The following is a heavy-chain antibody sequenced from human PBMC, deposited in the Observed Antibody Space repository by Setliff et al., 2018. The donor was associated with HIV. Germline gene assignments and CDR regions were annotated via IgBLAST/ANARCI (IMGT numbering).Heavy chain of an antibody. CDR3: ARAILGGVPDN. CDR1: GYTFNNYG. Sequence: ASVKVSCKTFGYTFNNYGISWVRQAPGQGLERMGWISPYTGNTNSAENVQGRLTMTTDESTSTAYMELSSLRSEDTAVYYCARAILGGVPDNWGQGTLVTVSS. CDR2: ISPYTGNT. D-gene: IGHD3-3*01. V-gene: IGHV1-18*01. J-gene: IGHJ4*02.